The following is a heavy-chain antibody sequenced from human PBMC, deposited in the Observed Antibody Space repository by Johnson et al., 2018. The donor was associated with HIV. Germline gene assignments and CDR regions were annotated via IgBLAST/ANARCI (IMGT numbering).Heavy chain of an antibody. CDR2: LCRGGTT. J-gene: IGHJ3*02. V-gene: IGHV3-66*01. D-gene: IGHD5-24*01. CDR3: ARACRDGYTCDVYDI. CDR1: GFTVSGNY. Sequence: VQLVESGGGLVQPGGSLRLSCAASGFTVSGNYMTWVRQAPGKGLEWVSVLCRGGTTYYAYSVKGRFTISRDNSKNTLYLQMKSLRVEDTAIYYCARACRDGYTCDVYDIWGQGTLVTVSS.